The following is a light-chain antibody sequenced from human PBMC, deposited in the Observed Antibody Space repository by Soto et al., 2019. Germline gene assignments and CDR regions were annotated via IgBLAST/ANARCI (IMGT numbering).Light chain of an antibody. V-gene: IGLV2-14*01. J-gene: IGLJ2*01. CDR2: EVS. CDR3: SSYIISSPVV. Sequence: QSALSQPASVSVSSGQSLTISWTGTHSDVGGYNYVSLYQQHPGKAPKLMIYEVSNRPSGVSNRFSGSKSGNTASLTISGLQAEDEADYYSSSYIISSPVVFGGGTKLTVL. CDR1: HSDVGGYNY.